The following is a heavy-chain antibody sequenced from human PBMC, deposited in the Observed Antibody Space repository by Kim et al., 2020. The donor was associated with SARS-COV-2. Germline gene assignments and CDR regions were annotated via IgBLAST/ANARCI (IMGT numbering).Heavy chain of an antibody. CDR3: ASLYYDTSGYDD. D-gene: IGHD3-22*01. V-gene: IGHV3-21*06. Sequence: GGSLRLSCVASGFMFRSYNMNWVRQAPGKGLEWVSKIDMDFNSVHYADSVNGRFTISRDNAKNSLYLEMKSLRVEDTAVYYCASLYYDTSGYDDWGQGTLVTV. CDR1: GFMFRSYN. J-gene: IGHJ4*02. CDR2: IDMDFNSV.